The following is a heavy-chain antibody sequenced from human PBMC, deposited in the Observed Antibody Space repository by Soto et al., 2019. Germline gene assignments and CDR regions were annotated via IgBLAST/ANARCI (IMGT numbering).Heavy chain of an antibody. CDR2: IIPIFGTA. Sequence: SVKVSCKASGGTFSSYAISWVRQAPGQGLEWMGGIIPIFGTANYAQKFQGRVTITADESTSTAYMELSSLRSEDTAVYYCAREYYDSSGYPGYYFDYWGQGTLVTVS. CDR1: GGTFSSYA. V-gene: IGHV1-69*13. CDR3: AREYYDSSGYPGYYFDY. D-gene: IGHD3-22*01. J-gene: IGHJ4*02.